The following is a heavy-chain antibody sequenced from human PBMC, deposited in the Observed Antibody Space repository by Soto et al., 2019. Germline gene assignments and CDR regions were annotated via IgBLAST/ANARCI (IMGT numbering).Heavy chain of an antibody. J-gene: IGHJ4*02. D-gene: IGHD6-19*01. CDR2: IYSVGST. Sequence: EVQLVESGGGLIQPGGSLRLSCAASGFTVSDNDMNWVRQAPGKGLEWVSVIYSVGSTYYADSVKGRFTISRDNSKNTLYLQMNSLRAEDTAVYYCARLYSSGWYFDYWGQGTLVTVSS. CDR3: ARLYSSGWYFDY. V-gene: IGHV3-53*01. CDR1: GFTVSDND.